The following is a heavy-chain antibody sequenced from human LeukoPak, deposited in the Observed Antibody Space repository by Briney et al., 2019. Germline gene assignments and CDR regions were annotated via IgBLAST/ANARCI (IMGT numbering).Heavy chain of an antibody. CDR3: ARILTDYYYYMDV. CDR2: ISSSSNTI. Sequence: GGSLRLSCAASGLTFSSYSMNWVRQAPGKGLEWVSYISSSSNTIYYADSVKGRFTISRDNAKNSLYLQMNSLRAEDTAVYYCARILTDYYYYMDVWGKGTTVTVSS. J-gene: IGHJ6*03. V-gene: IGHV3-48*01. CDR1: GLTFSSYS. D-gene: IGHD2-21*02.